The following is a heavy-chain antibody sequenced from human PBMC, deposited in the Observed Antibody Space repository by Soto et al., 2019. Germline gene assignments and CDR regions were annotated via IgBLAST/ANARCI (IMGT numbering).Heavy chain of an antibody. Sequence: ASETLSLTCTVSGGSISSGDYYWSWIRQPPGKGLEWIGYIYYSGSTYYNPSLKSRVTISVDTSKNQFSLKLSSVTAADTAVYYCAGNNNGGVFDYSGQGTLVTVSS. CDR2: IYYSGST. J-gene: IGHJ4*02. CDR1: GGSISSGDYY. V-gene: IGHV4-30-4*01. CDR3: AGNNNGGVFDY. D-gene: IGHD2-8*01.